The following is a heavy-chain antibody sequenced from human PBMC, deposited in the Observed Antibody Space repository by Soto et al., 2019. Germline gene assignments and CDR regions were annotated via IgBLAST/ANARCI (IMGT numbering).Heavy chain of an antibody. J-gene: IGHJ3*01. CDR1: GLTISGKKY. Sequence: DVQLVESGGGLIQPGESLRLSCAAFGLTISGKKYVAWVRQAPGKGLEWVSALYDVDGSFYADSVKGRFTTSSDSSKTTVDLQMNDLRPDDTAVYYCETWHEREHAYDVWGQGTTVTVAS. D-gene: IGHD1-1*01. V-gene: IGHV3-53*01. CDR2: LYDVDGS. CDR3: ETWHEREHAYDV.